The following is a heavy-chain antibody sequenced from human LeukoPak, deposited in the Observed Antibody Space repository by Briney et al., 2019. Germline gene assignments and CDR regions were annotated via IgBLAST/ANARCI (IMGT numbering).Heavy chain of an antibody. V-gene: IGHV1-2*02. J-gene: IGHJ4*02. CDR1: GYTFTGFY. CDR3: ARRGDGYNFAY. D-gene: IGHD5-24*01. CDR2: INPNGGGT. Sequence: ASVKVSCKASGYTFTGFYIHWVRQAPRQGLEWMGWINPNGGGTNYAQNFQGRVTMTRDTSISTVYMELSSLRSDDTAVYFCARRGDGYNFAYWGQGTLVTVSS.